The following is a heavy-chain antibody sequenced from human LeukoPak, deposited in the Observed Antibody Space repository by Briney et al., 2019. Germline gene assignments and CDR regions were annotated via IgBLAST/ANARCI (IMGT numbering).Heavy chain of an antibody. D-gene: IGHD3-10*02. J-gene: IGHJ6*04. CDR3: AELGITMIGGV. CDR1: GFTFISYA. CDR2: ISFHGTDS. V-gene: IGHV3-30*04. Sequence: GTSLRLSCAASGFTFISYAIHWVRQAPGKGLEWVAVISFHGTDSFYADSVKGRFTISRDNAKNSLYLQMNSLRAEDTAVYYCAELGITMIGGVWGKGTTVTISS.